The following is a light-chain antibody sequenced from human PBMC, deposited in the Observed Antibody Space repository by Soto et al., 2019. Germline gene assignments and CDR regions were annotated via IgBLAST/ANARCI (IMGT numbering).Light chain of an antibody. V-gene: IGKV3-20*01. CDR1: QTVSSSN. CDR3: QQYSSSRT. J-gene: IGKJ1*01. Sequence: EIVLTQSPATLSSSPGERATLSCRASQTVSSSNLAWYQQKPGQAPRLLIYGGSSRATGIPVRFSGSGSETDFTLTITRLEPEDFAVYYCQQYSSSRTFGQGTKVDIK. CDR2: GGS.